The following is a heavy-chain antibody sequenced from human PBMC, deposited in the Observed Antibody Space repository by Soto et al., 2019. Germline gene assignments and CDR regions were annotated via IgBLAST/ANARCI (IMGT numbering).Heavy chain of an antibody. CDR1: GYTFTRYT. CDR3: ARGIATGQLDP. D-gene: IGHD2-15*01. J-gene: IGHJ5*02. Sequence: GASVKVSFKASGYTFTRYTMNWLRQAPGQRLEWMGWINPDNGNTKSSQKFQDRVIITRDTSASTAYMDLSSLRSEDTAVYYCARGIATGQLDPWGQGTLVTSPQ. CDR2: INPDNGNT. V-gene: IGHV1-3*01.